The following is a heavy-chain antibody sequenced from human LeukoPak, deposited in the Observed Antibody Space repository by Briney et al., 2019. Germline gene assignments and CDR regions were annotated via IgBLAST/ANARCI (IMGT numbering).Heavy chain of an antibody. CDR2: INPSGGST. CDR3: ARVIVVVPGAKVWFDP. D-gene: IGHD2-2*01. Sequence: ASVKVSCKASGYTFTSYDINWVRQAPGQGLEWMGIINPSGGSTSYAQKFQGRLTITRNTSISTAYMELSSLRSEDTAVYYCARVIVVVPGAKVWFDPWGQGTLVTVSS. CDR1: GYTFTSYD. J-gene: IGHJ5*02. V-gene: IGHV1-8*03.